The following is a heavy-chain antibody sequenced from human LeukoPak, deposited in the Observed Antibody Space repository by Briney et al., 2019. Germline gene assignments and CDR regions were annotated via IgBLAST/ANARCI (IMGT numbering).Heavy chain of an antibody. V-gene: IGHV3-30*18. J-gene: IGHJ4*02. CDR1: GFTFSSYG. CDR2: ISYDGSNK. Sequence: GGSLRLSCAASGFTFSSYGMHWVRQAPGKGLEWVAVISYDGSNKYYADSVKGRFTISRDNSKNTLYLQMNSLRAEDTAVYYCAKDDARNYDIHYWGQGTLVTVSS. CDR3: AKDDARNYDIHY. D-gene: IGHD3-9*01.